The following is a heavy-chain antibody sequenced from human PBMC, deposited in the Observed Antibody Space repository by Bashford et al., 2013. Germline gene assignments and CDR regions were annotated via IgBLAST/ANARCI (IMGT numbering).Heavy chain of an antibody. Sequence: SGPTLVKPTQTLTLTCTFSGFSLSTSGVGVGWIRQPPGKALEWLALIYWNDDKRYSPSLKSRLTITKDTSKNQVVLTMTNMDPVDTATYYCAHRRPGWLRGRGYFDYWGQGTLVTVSS. D-gene: IGHD5-12*01. CDR1: GFSLSTSGVG. V-gene: IGHV2-5*01. CDR3: AHRRPGWLRGRGYFDY. J-gene: IGHJ4*02. CDR2: IYWNDDK.